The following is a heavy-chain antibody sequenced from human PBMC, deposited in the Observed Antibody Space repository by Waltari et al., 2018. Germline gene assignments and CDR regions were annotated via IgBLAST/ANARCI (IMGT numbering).Heavy chain of an antibody. CDR1: GYSFTSYW. J-gene: IGHJ6*03. Sequence: VQLVQSGAEVKKPGESLKISCKGSGYSFTSYWIGWVRQMPGKGLEWMGIIPIFGTANYAQKFQGRVTITTDESTSTAYMELSSLRSEDTAVYYCARGDCSSTSCFDYYYYYMDVWGKGTTVTVSS. CDR3: ARGDCSSTSCFDYYYYYMDV. CDR2: IIPIFGTA. D-gene: IGHD2-2*01. V-gene: IGHV1-69*01.